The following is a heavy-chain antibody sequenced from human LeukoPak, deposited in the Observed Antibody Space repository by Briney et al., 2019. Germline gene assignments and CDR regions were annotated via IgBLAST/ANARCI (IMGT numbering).Heavy chain of an antibody. D-gene: IGHD4-17*01. CDR3: ARDRRFDYGDYIFDY. CDR1: GFTFSSYG. CDR2: ISYDGSNK. Sequence: PGGSLRLSCAASGFTFSSYGMHWVRQAPGKGLEWVAVISYDGSNKYYADSVKGRFTISRDNSKNTLYLQMNSLRAEDTAVYYCARDRRFDYGDYIFDYWGQGTLVTVSS. J-gene: IGHJ4*02. V-gene: IGHV3-30*03.